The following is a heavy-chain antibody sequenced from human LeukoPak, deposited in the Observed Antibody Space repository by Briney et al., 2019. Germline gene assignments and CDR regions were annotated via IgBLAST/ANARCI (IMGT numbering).Heavy chain of an antibody. CDR2: IYHSGST. Sequence: SETLSLTCTVSGGSISSDNYYWSWIRQPPGKDLEWIASIYHSGSTFYNPSLQSRVTISVDTSKNQFSLKLSSVTAADTAVYYCARHRIAVAPLRYWGQGTLVTISS. V-gene: IGHV4-30-2*01. J-gene: IGHJ4*02. D-gene: IGHD6-19*01. CDR3: ARHRIAVAPLRY. CDR1: GGSISSDNYY.